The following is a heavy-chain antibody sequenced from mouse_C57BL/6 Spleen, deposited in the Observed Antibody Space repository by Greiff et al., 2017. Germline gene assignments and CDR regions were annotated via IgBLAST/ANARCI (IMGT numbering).Heavy chain of an antibody. Sequence: EVKLVESGPELVKPGASAKIPCKASGYTFTDYNMDWVKQSHGKSLEWIGDINPNNGGTIYNQKFKGKATLTVDKSSSTAYMELRSLTSEDTAVYYCARRRSSSRYYYAMDYWGQGTSVTVSS. V-gene: IGHV1-18*01. CDR1: GYTFTDYN. CDR2: INPNNGGT. J-gene: IGHJ4*01. D-gene: IGHD1-1*01. CDR3: ARRRSSSRYYYAMDY.